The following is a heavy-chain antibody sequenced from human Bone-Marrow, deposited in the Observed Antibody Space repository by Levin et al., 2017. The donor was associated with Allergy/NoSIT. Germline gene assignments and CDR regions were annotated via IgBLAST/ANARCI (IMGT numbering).Heavy chain of an antibody. CDR3: ASEAATWRGMDV. CDR1: GFSFSDFR. CDR2: IKEDGSEK. V-gene: IGHV3-7*01. Sequence: PGGSLRLSCAASGFSFSDFRMSWVRQAPGKGLEWVANIKEDGSEKNYVDFLTGGITISRDNAKNSLYLQMNSLRVEDTAVYYCASEAATWRGMDVWGQGTTVTVSS. D-gene: IGHD3-3*01. J-gene: IGHJ6*02.